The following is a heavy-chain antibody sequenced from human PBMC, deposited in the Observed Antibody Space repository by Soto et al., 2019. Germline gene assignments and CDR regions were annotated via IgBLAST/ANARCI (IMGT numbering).Heavy chain of an antibody. CDR3: ARTMYSSSSRGPFDY. CDR2: INAGNGNT. J-gene: IGHJ4*02. CDR1: GYTFTSYA. V-gene: IGHV1-3*01. D-gene: IGHD6-6*01. Sequence: ASVKVSCKASGYTFTSYAMHWVRQAPGQRLEWMGWINAGNGNTKYSQKFQGRVTITRDTSASTAYMELSSLRSEDTAVCYCARTMYSSSSRGPFDYWGQGTLVTVSS.